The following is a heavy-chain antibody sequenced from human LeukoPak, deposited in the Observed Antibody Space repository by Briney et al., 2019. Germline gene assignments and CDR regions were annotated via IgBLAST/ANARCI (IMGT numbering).Heavy chain of an antibody. CDR1: GFTFSSYA. Sequence: GGSLRLSCAASGFTFSSYAMTWVRQAPGKGLEWVSAISGGGGSTYYADSVKGRFTISRDNSKNTLYLQMNSLRAEDTALYYCAKDMTVTIYCYYGMDVWGQGTTVTVSS. J-gene: IGHJ6*02. CDR3: AKDMTVTIYCYYGMDV. D-gene: IGHD4-17*01. V-gene: IGHV3-23*01. CDR2: ISGGGGST.